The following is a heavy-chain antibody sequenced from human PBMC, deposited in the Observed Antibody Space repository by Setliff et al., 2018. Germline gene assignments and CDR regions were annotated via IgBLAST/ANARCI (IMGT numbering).Heavy chain of an antibody. Sequence: ASVKVSCKASGYIFTSYGFSWVRQAPGQGLEWMGWISTYNGNTDYAQKFQGRVTMTTDTSTNTAHMELRSLTSADTAIYYCTRGPGPWVVVAMPFDCWGQGTLVTVSS. V-gene: IGHV1-18*01. D-gene: IGHD5-12*01. CDR3: TRGPGPWVVVAMPFDC. CDR2: ISTYNGNT. CDR1: GYIFTSYG. J-gene: IGHJ4*02.